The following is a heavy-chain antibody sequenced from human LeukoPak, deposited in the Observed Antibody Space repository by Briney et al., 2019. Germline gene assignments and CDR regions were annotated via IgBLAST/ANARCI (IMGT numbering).Heavy chain of an antibody. CDR2: ISSSSTYI. CDR1: GFTFSTYN. D-gene: IGHD1-7*01. CDR3: ARAHNWKYGTFDY. J-gene: IGHJ4*02. Sequence: GGSLRLSCAASGFTFSTYNMNWVRQAPGKGLEWVSCISSSSTYIYYADSVKGRFTISRDNAKNSLYLQMNSLRAEDTAVYYCARAHNWKYGTFDYWGQGTLVTVSS. V-gene: IGHV3-21*01.